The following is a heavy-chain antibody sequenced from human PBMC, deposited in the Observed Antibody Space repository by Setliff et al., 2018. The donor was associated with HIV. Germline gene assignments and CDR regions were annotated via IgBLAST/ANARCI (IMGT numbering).Heavy chain of an antibody. CDR2: FDPEYGET. V-gene: IGHV1-24*01. CDR3: ARAVWEWFSFDY. J-gene: IGHJ4*02. Sequence: ASVKVSCKISGYTLTDLSIHWVRQAPGKGLEWMANFDPEYGETYYAQKFQGRLTMTEDTSNDTAYMELSSLRSEDTAVYYCARAVWEWFSFDYWGQGTLVTVSS. D-gene: IGHD3-3*01. CDR1: GYTLTDLS.